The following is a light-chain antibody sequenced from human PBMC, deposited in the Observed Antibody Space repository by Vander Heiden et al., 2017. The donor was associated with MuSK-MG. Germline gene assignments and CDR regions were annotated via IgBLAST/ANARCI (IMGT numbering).Light chain of an antibody. J-gene: IGKJ3*01. V-gene: IGKV1-12*01. CDR1: HIIGTA. CDR2: AAS. Sequence: IQTTPSPSFASASVGERIIITSAARHIIGTAFAWYQQKPGKAPQLLIFAASIVEGGVPSRFSGSGSGTDFSLTINSLRTEDFAVYCCQQTNRSPVTFGAGSKVDAK. CDR3: QQTNRSPVT.